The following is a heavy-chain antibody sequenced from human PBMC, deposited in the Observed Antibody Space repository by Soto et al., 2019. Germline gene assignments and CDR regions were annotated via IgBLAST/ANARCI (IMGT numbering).Heavy chain of an antibody. CDR1: GGSFSGYY. Sequence: SETLSLTCAVYGGSFSGYYWSWIRQPPGKGLEWIGEINHSGSTNYNPSLKSRVTISVDTSKNQFSLKLSSVTAADTAVYYCARYYDILTGNPNWGQGTLVTVS. D-gene: IGHD3-9*01. J-gene: IGHJ4*02. V-gene: IGHV4-34*01. CDR2: INHSGST. CDR3: ARYYDILTGNPN.